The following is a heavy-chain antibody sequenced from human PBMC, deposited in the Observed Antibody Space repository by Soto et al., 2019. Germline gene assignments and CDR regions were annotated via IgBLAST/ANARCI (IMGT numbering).Heavy chain of an antibody. V-gene: IGHV3-48*02. CDR3: ARDLIGSYLGFDY. Sequence: VQLVESGGGLVQPGGSLRLSCAASGFTLSTYSMNWVRQAPGKGLEWVSYISSSSSIIYYADSVKGRFTISRDNAKNSLYLHMNSLRDEDTAVYYCARDLIGSYLGFDYWGQGTLVTVSS. J-gene: IGHJ4*02. D-gene: IGHD1-26*01. CDR1: GFTLSTYS. CDR2: ISSSSSII.